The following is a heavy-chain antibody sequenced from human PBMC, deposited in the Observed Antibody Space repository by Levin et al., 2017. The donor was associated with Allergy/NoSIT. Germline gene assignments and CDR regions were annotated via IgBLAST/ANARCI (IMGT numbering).Heavy chain of an antibody. D-gene: IGHD2-15*01. V-gene: IGHV4-59*01. J-gene: IGHJ6*02. Sequence: SQTLSLTCIVSGASISSYHWSWIRQPPGKGLEWIGYIYYSGSTNYNPSVKSRVTMSVNTSRNQISLTLNSVTAADTAVYYCARDRVVASSGTYYYYGTAVWGQGTTVTVSS. CDR3: ARDRVVASSGTYYYYGTAV. CDR2: IYYSGST. CDR1: GASISSYH.